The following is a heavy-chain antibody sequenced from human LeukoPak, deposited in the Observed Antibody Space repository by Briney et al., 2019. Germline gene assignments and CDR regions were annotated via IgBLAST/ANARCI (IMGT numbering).Heavy chain of an antibody. CDR1: GYSIRSDYS. J-gene: IGHJ4*02. CDR3: ARMNYYGSGSLDY. V-gene: IGHV4-38-2*02. CDR2: IYTSGST. Sequence: SETLSLTCTVSGYSIRSDYSWGWVRQPPGKRLEWIGRIYTSGSTNYNPSLKSRVTISVDRSKNHFSLKLSSVTAADTAVYYCARMNYYGSGSLDYWGQGTLVTVSS. D-gene: IGHD3-10*01.